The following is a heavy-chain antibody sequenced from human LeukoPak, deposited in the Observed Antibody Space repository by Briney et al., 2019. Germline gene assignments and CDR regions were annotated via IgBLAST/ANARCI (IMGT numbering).Heavy chain of an antibody. CDR2: ISAYNGNT. CDR3: ARREMAKID. Sequence: ASVKVSCKASGYTFTSYGITWVRQAPGQGLEWMGWISAYNGNTDYAQKFQGRVSMTTDTSTSTVYMELRSLRSDDTAMYYCARREMAKIDWGQGTLVTVSS. CDR1: GYTFTSYG. V-gene: IGHV1-18*01. D-gene: IGHD5-24*01. J-gene: IGHJ4*02.